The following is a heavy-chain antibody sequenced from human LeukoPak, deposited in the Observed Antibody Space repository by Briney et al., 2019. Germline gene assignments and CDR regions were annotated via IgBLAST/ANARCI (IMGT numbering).Heavy chain of an antibody. V-gene: IGHV3-53*01. Sequence: GGSLRLSCTASGFTVSSNYMSWVRQAPGKGLEWVSVIYSGGSTYYADSVKGRFTISRDNSKNTLYLQMNSLRAEDTAVYYCARDYGLGIRRGAFDIWGQGTMVTVSS. CDR2: IYSGGST. D-gene: IGHD3-10*01. J-gene: IGHJ3*02. CDR3: ARDYGLGIRRGAFDI. CDR1: GFTVSSNY.